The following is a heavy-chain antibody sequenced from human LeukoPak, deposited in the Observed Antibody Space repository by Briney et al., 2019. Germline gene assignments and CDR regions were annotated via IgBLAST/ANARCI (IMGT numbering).Heavy chain of an antibody. CDR1: GGTFTSYA. CDR3: ARGDVYRVGNMGD. D-gene: IGHD5-18*01. V-gene: IGHV1-69*04. Sequence: SVKVSCKSSGGTFTSYAFSWVRQAPGQGLEWMGRIIPILGKAKYAQKFQGRVTITAGKSTSTTYMELSSLRSEDTAVYYCARGDVYRVGNMGDWGQGTLVAVSS. J-gene: IGHJ4*02. CDR2: IIPILGKA.